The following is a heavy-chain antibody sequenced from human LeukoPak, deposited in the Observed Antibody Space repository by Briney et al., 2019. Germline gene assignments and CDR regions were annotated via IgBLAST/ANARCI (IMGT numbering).Heavy chain of an antibody. Sequence: GGPLRLSCAASGFTFSSYAMYWVRQAPGKGLEWVAVIWYGGSNKYYADSVKGRFTISRDNSKNTLYLQMNSLRAEDTAVYYCAKDGGYSNSYMDVWGKGTTVTVSS. V-gene: IGHV3-30*02. CDR1: GFTFSSYA. CDR3: AKDGGYSNSYMDV. D-gene: IGHD4-11*01. J-gene: IGHJ6*03. CDR2: IWYGGSNK.